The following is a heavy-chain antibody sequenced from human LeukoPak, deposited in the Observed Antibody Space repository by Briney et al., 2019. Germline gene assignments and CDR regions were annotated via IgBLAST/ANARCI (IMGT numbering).Heavy chain of an antibody. Sequence: ASVKVSCKASGYTFTGYYLHWVRQAPGQGLEWMGWINPNSGGTNYAQKFQGRVTMTRDTSISTAYMELSRLRFADTAVYYCMREGYSSGWSLYFDYWGQGALVTVSS. CDR3: MREGYSSGWSLYFDY. CDR1: GYTFTGYY. J-gene: IGHJ4*02. V-gene: IGHV1-2*02. CDR2: INPNSGGT. D-gene: IGHD6-19*01.